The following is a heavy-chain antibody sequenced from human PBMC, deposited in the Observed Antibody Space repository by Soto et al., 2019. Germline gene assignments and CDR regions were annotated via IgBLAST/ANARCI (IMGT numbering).Heavy chain of an antibody. CDR2: IYHSGST. CDR3: AAGGGFLEWLGAFDP. Sequence: QLQLQESGSGLVKPSQTLSLTCAVSGGSISSGGYSWSWIRQPPGKGREWIGYIYHSGSTYYNPSLQSRVTISVDRSKNQFSLELSSVTAADPAVYYCAAGGGFLEWLGAFDPWGQGTLVTVSS. J-gene: IGHJ5*02. V-gene: IGHV4-30-2*01. CDR1: GGSISSGGYS. D-gene: IGHD3-3*01.